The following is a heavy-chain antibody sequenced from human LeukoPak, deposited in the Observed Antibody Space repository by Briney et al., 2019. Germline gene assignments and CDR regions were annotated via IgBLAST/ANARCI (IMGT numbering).Heavy chain of an antibody. CDR3: AKDTPGVMDNAFDI. V-gene: IGHV3-9*01. CDR1: GFTFDDYA. D-gene: IGHD3-16*01. CDR2: ISWNSGSI. J-gene: IGHJ3*02. Sequence: GGSLRLSCAASGFTFDDYAMHWVRQAPGKGLEWVSGISWNSGSIGYADSVKGRFTISRDNAKNSLYLQMNSLRAEDTALYYCAKDTPGVMDNAFDIWGQGTMVTVSS.